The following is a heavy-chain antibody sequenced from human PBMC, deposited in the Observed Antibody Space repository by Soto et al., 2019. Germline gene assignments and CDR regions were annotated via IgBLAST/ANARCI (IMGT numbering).Heavy chain of an antibody. Sequence: GGSLRLSCAASGFTFSTYAMSWVRQAPRKWLEWVSAISGNGGDYTYYADSVKGRFTISRDNSKNTLYLQMNSLRAEDTAVFYCVPLCRYCSTTTPSWGQGTLVTVSS. CDR1: GFTFSTYA. V-gene: IGHV3-23*01. D-gene: IGHD2-2*01. J-gene: IGHJ4*02. CDR2: ISGNGGDYT. CDR3: VPLCRYCSTTTPS.